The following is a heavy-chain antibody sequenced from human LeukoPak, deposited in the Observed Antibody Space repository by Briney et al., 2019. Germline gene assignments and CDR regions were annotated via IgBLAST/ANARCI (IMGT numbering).Heavy chain of an antibody. D-gene: IGHD2-15*01. J-gene: IGHJ4*02. CDR3: AKAPEPYCSGGSCYADY. Sequence: GRSLRLSCAASGFTFSSYGMHWVRQAPGKGLEWVAVISYDGSNKYYADSVKGQFTISRDNSKNTLYLQMNSLRAEDTAVYYCAKAPEPYCSGGSCYADYWGQGTLVTVSS. CDR1: GFTFSSYG. V-gene: IGHV3-30*18. CDR2: ISYDGSNK.